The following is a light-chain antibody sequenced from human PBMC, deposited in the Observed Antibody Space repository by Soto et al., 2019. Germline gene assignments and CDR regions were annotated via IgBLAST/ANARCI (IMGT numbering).Light chain of an antibody. CDR2: DAS. V-gene: IGKV3-11*01. CDR1: QSVSSY. Sequence: EIVLTQSPATLSLSPGERATVSCRASQSVSSYLSCYQQKPGQAPRLLIYDASNRATGIPARFSGSGSGTHFTCTISSLTPQNFEVSYCQPRSNWPLNFGEGNNVEIK. CDR3: QPRSNWPLN. J-gene: IGKJ4*01.